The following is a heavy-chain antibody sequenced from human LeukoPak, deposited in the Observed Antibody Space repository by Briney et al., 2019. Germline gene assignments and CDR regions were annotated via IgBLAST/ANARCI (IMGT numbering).Heavy chain of an antibody. CDR3: ARGNRSYFDWLFWY. V-gene: IGHV3-7*01. CDR2: IKQEGSEK. CDR1: GFTCSIYW. J-gene: IGHJ4*02. Sequence: PGGSLRLSCAASGFTCSIYWMSWVRQAPGKGVEWVANIKQEGSEKYYVDSVKGRFTISRDNAKNSLYLQMNSLRAEDTAVYYCARGNRSYFDWLFWYWGQGTLVTVSS. D-gene: IGHD3-9*01.